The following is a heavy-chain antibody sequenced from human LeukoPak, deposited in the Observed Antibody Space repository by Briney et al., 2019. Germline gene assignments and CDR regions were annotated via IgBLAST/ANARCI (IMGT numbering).Heavy chain of an antibody. CDR2: IYYSGST. CDR1: SGSITSGSYY. J-gene: IGHJ5*02. CDR3: ARGPPYYYDSSGYYVGRWFDP. Sequence: SETLSLTCTVSSGSITSGSYYWSWIRQPPGKGLEWIGYIYYSGSTNYNPSLKSRVTISVDTSKNQFSLKLSSVTAADTAVYYCARGPPYYYDSSGYYVGRWFDPWGQGTLVTVSS. V-gene: IGHV4-61*01. D-gene: IGHD3-22*01.